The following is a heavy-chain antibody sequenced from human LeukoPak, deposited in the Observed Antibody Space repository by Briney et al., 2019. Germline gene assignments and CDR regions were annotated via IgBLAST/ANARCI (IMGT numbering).Heavy chain of an antibody. D-gene: IGHD3-10*01. CDR3: GRVQSGSLLRYGMDV. CDR2: MNPNTGHT. Sequence: ASVEVSCKASGYTLTTSDINWLRQATGQGLEWMGWMNPNTGHTGFTQKFQGRVTMTRSISLNTAYMELSSLRSEDTAVYFCGRVQSGSLLRYGMDVWGQGTTVTVSS. V-gene: IGHV1-8*01. CDR1: GYTLTTSD. J-gene: IGHJ6*02.